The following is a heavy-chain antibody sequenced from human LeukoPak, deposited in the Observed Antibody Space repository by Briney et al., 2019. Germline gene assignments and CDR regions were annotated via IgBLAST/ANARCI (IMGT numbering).Heavy chain of an antibody. Sequence: SVKVSCKASGYTFTSYGISWVRQAPGQGLEWMGGIIPIFGTANFAQKFLGRVTITADESTSTAYMELSSLRSDDTAVYYCARQVDGYNHFDFWGQGTLVTVSS. V-gene: IGHV1-69*13. CDR3: ARQVDGYNHFDF. J-gene: IGHJ4*02. D-gene: IGHD5-24*01. CDR2: IIPIFGTA. CDR1: GYTFTSYG.